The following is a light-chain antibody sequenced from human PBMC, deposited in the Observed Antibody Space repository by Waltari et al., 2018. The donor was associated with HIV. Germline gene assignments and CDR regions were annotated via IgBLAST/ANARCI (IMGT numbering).Light chain of an antibody. CDR2: GAS. CDR3: QQYENWPPLT. Sequence: IVMTQSPSTLSVSPGERATLSCRSSQRVGNNLAWYQQNPGQAPRLLIYGASTRATGIPARFSGSGSEIEFTLTISSLQSEDFAVYYCQQYENWPPLTFGGGTKVEI. J-gene: IGKJ4*01. CDR1: QRVGNN. V-gene: IGKV3-15*01.